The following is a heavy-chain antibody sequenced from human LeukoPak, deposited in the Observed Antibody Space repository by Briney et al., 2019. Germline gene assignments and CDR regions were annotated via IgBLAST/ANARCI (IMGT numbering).Heavy chain of an antibody. V-gene: IGHV3-33*01. Sequence: PGGSLRLSCAASGFTFSSYGMHWVRQAPGKGLEWVAVIWYDGSNKYYAVSVKGRFTISRDNSKNTLYLQMNSLRAEDTAVYYCATAPLYYCSSTSCSDAFDIWGQGTIVTVSS. J-gene: IGHJ3*02. D-gene: IGHD2-2*01. CDR1: GFTFSSYG. CDR3: ATAPLYYCSSTSCSDAFDI. CDR2: IWYDGSNK.